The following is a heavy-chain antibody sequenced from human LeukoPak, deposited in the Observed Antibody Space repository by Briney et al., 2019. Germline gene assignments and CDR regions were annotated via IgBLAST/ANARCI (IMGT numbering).Heavy chain of an antibody. V-gene: IGHV1-2*02. CDR2: INPNSGGT. J-gene: IGHJ4*02. Sequence: ASVKVSCKASGYTFTGYYMHWVRRAPGQGLEWMGWINPNSGGTNYAQKFQGRVTMTRDTSISTAYMELSRLRSDDTAVYYCARAEYCSSTSCYPSSGWFHYFDYWGQGTLVTVSS. CDR1: GYTFTGYY. D-gene: IGHD2-2*01. CDR3: ARAEYCSSTSCYPSSGWFHYFDY.